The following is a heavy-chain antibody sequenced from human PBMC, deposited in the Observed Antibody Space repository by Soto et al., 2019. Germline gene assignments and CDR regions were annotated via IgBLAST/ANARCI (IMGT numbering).Heavy chain of an antibody. D-gene: IGHD3-10*01. V-gene: IGHV6-1*01. Sequence: SQAQSLTCAISGGHVWGNRSACNWISQTPAKDLEWLGRTYYRTKWYIEYAQSVTGRMTINPDTFKNQFSVQLNSVTPEDTAVYYCATGMLIRGHHYYMDVWGQGTSVTVSS. CDR3: ATGMLIRGHHYYMDV. J-gene: IGHJ6*03. CDR2: TYYRTKWYI. CDR1: GGHVWGNRSA.